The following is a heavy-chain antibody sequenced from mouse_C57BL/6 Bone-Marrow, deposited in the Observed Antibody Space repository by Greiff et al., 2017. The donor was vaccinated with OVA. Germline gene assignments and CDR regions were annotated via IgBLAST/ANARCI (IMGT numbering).Heavy chain of an antibody. CDR1: GYSITSGYY. V-gene: IGHV3-6*01. J-gene: IGHJ3*01. D-gene: IGHD3-2*02. CDR2: ISYDGSN. CDR3: ARDSSGYPWFAY. Sequence: EVKLEESGPGLVKPSQSLSLTCSVTGYSITSGYYWNWIRQFPGNKLEWMGYISYDGSNNYNPSLKNRISITRDTSKNQFFLKLNSVTTEDTATYYCARDSSGYPWFAYWGQGTLVTVSA.